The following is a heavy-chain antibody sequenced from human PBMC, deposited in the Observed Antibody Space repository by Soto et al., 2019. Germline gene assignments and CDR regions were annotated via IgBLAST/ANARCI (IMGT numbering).Heavy chain of an antibody. V-gene: IGHV1-18*01. CDR3: ASGYCSGGSCYVFDY. Sequence: ASVKVSCKASGYTFTSYGISWLLQAPGQGLEWMGWISAYNGNTNYAQKLQGRVTMTADASTSTAYMELSSLRSEDTAVYYCASGYCSGGSCYVFDYWGQGTLVTVSS. J-gene: IGHJ4*02. D-gene: IGHD2-15*01. CDR1: GYTFTSYG. CDR2: ISAYNGNT.